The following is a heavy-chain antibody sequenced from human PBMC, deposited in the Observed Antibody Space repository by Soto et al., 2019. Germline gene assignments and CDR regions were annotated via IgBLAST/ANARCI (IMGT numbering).Heavy chain of an antibody. CDR3: ASYCSGGSCSTYYYYGMDV. CDR1: GGTFSSYA. D-gene: IGHD2-15*01. J-gene: IGHJ6*02. CDR2: IIPIFGTA. Sequence: QVQLVQSGAEVKKPGSSVKVSCKASGGTFSSYAISWVRQAPGQGLEWMGGIIPIFGTANYAQKFQGRVTITADESTSTAYMELSSLRSEDTAVYYCASYCSGGSCSTYYYYGMDVWGQGTTVTVSS. V-gene: IGHV1-69*01.